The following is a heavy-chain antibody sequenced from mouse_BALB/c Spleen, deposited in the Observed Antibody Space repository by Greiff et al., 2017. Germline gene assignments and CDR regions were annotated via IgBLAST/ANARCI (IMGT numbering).Heavy chain of an antibody. CDR2: IDPSDSYT. CDR3: TRGSSGYYAMDY. Sequence: QVQLQQPGAELVKPGASVKMSCKASGYTFTSYWMHWVKQRPGQGLEWIGVIDPSDSYTSYNQKFKGKATLTVDTSSSTAYMQLSSLTSEDSAVYYCTRGSSGYYAMDYWGQGTSVTVSS. V-gene: IGHV1S127*01. J-gene: IGHJ4*01. CDR1: GYTFTSYW. D-gene: IGHD3-1*01.